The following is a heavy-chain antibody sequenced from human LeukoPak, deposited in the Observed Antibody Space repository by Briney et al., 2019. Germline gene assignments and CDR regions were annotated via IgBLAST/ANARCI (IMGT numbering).Heavy chain of an antibody. D-gene: IGHD6-6*01. V-gene: IGHV4-38-2*02. CDR2: IYHSGST. CDR1: GYSISSGYY. Sequence: PSETLSLTCTVSGYSISSGYYWGWIRQPPGKGLEWIGSIYHSGSTYHNPSLKSRVTISVDTSKNQFSLKLRSVTAADTAVYYCARPTARLGWFDPWGRGTLVTVSS. CDR3: ARPTARLGWFDP. J-gene: IGHJ5*02.